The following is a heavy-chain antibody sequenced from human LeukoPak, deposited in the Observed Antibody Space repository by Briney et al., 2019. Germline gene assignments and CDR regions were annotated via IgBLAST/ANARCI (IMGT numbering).Heavy chain of an antibody. CDR2: IYYSGST. Sequence: SETLSLTCTVSGGSISSYYWSWIRQPPGKGLEWIGYIYYSGSTYYNPSLKSRVTISVDTSKNQFSLKLSSVTAADTAVYYCARHCRTGYCTNGVCYRDWFDPWGQGTLVTVSS. CDR3: ARHCRTGYCTNGVCYRDWFDP. J-gene: IGHJ5*02. D-gene: IGHD2-8*01. V-gene: IGHV4-59*04. CDR1: GGSISSYY.